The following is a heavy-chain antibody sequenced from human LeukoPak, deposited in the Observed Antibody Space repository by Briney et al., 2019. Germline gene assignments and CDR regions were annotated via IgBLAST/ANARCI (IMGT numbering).Heavy chain of an antibody. Sequence: SETLSLTCTVSGGSISSYYWSWIRQPPGKGLEWIGYIYYSGSTNYNPSLKSRVTISVDTSKNQFSLKLSSVTAADTAVYYCARAGTGFRGDYLAFDIWGQGTMVTVSS. CDR1: GGSISSYY. CDR3: ARAGTGFRGDYLAFDI. J-gene: IGHJ3*02. V-gene: IGHV4-59*01. D-gene: IGHD4-17*01. CDR2: IYYSGST.